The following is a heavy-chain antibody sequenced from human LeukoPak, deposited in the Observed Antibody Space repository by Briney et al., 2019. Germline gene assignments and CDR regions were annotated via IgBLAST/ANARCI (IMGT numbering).Heavy chain of an antibody. Sequence: ASVKVSCKASGYTFTSYGISWVRQAPGQGLEWMGWISAYNGNTNYAQKLQGRVTMTTDTSTSTAYMELRSLRSDDTAVYYCARDVLYDSSGYYSDYWGQGTLVTVSS. V-gene: IGHV1-18*01. J-gene: IGHJ4*02. D-gene: IGHD3-22*01. CDR2: ISAYNGNT. CDR3: ARDVLYDSSGYYSDY. CDR1: GYTFTSYG.